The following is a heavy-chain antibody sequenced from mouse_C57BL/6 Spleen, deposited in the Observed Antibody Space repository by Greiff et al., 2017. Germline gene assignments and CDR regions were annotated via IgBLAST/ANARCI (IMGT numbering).Heavy chain of an antibody. CDR2: IYPGDGDT. CDR3: ARETAQATSDY. J-gene: IGHJ2*01. Sequence: VQLQQSGPELVKPGASVKISCKASGYAFSSSWMNWVKQRPGKGLEWLGRIYPGDGDTNYNGKFKGKATLTADKSSSTAYMQLSSLTSGDSAVYFCARETAQATSDYWGQGTTLTVSS. CDR1: GYAFSSSW. D-gene: IGHD3-2*02. V-gene: IGHV1-82*01.